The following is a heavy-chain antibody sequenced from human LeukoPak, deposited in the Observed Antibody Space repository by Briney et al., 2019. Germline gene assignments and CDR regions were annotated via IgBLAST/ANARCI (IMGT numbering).Heavy chain of an antibody. D-gene: IGHD3-22*01. Sequence: SETLSLTCTVSGGSISSSSYYWGWIRQPPGKGLEWIGCIYYSGSTYYNPSLKSRVTISVDTSKNQFSLKLSSVTAADTAVYYCANGGLNYYDSSGYTYFDYWGQGTLVTVSS. CDR1: GGSISSSSYY. CDR3: ANGGLNYYDSSGYTYFDY. V-gene: IGHV4-39*01. J-gene: IGHJ4*02. CDR2: IYYSGST.